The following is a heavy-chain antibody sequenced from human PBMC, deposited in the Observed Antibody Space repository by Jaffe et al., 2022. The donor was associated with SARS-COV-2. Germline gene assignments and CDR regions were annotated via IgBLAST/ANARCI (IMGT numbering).Heavy chain of an antibody. CDR1: GFTFRSYE. CDR3: ARSHGARYVYYGMDV. CDR2: ITGVGSTI. J-gene: IGHJ6*02. Sequence: EMQLVESGGGLVQPGGSLRLSCAASGFTFRSYEMNWVRQAPGKGPEWLAYITGVGSTIYYADSVKGRFAVSRDNAENLLYLQMNSLRAEDTAVYYCARSHGARYVYYGMDVWGQGTTVIVSS. V-gene: IGHV3-48*03. D-gene: IGHD3-16*01.